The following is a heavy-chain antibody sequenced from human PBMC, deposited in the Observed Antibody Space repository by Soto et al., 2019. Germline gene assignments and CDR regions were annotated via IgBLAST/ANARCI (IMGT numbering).Heavy chain of an antibody. Sequence: QVQLQESGPGLVKPSETLSLTCTVSGGSISSYYWSWIRQPPGKGLEWIGYIYYSGSTNYNPSLMSRVTISVDTSKNPFSLKLSSVTAADTAVYYCARHKIVFGSEKYYYYMDVWGKGTTVTVSS. CDR1: GGSISSYY. CDR3: ARHKIVFGSEKYYYYMDV. CDR2: IYYSGST. D-gene: IGHD3-22*01. J-gene: IGHJ6*03. V-gene: IGHV4-59*08.